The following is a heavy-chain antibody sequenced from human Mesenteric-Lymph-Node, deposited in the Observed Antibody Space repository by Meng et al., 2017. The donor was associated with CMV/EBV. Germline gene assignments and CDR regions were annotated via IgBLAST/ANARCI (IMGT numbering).Heavy chain of an antibody. CDR3: ARGPEPNDY. Sequence: GESLKISCAASAFSFSNYGMHWVRQAPGKGLEWVSFMRYDRKTTYYADSVKGRFTISRDNSKNTVYLQMNSLRAEDTAVYYCARGPEPNDYWGQGTLVTVSS. V-gene: IGHV3-30*02. J-gene: IGHJ4*02. CDR1: AFSFSNYG. CDR2: MRYDRKTT.